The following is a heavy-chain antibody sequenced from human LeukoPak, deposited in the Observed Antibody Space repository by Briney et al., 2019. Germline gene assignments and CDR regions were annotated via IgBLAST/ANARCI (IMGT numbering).Heavy chain of an antibody. V-gene: IGHV3-30*02. CDR1: GFTFSSNG. CDR3: AKPKLVATIRAYFDY. CDR2: IRYDGSNK. J-gene: IGHJ4*02. D-gene: IGHD5-12*01. Sequence: GGSLRLSCAASGFTFSSNGMHWVRQAPGKGLEWVAFIRYDGSNKYYADSVKGRFTISRDNSKNTLYLQMNSLRAEDTAVYYCAKPKLVATIRAYFDYWGQGTLVTVSS.